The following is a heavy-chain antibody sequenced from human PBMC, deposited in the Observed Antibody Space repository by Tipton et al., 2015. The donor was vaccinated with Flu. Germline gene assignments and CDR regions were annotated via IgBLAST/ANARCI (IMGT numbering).Heavy chain of an antibody. D-gene: IGHD3-10*01. CDR3: ARDRGFGAYTFDY. V-gene: IGHV1-46*01. CDR1: GYTFTNYN. J-gene: IGHJ4*02. CDR2: IYPSGGGT. Sequence: QPVQSVAEVKKPGASVRISCTASGYTFTNYNMHWVRQAPGQGPEWMGIIYPSGGGTTYAQRFQGRVTLTRDKSTSTVYMELSSLRSADTAFYYCARDRGFGAYTFDYWGQGTLVTVAS.